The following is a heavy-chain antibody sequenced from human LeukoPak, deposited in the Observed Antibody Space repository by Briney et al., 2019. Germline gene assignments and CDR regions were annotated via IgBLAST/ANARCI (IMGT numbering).Heavy chain of an antibody. D-gene: IGHD3-22*01. CDR2: VSGSDGST. Sequence: GGSLRLSCAASGFTFSSYDMSWVRQAPGKGPEWVSAVSGSDGSTYYADSVKGRFTISRDNSKNTLSLQMNSLRAEDTAVYYCAKSEVSSGSPIDYWGQGTLVTVSS. V-gene: IGHV3-23*01. CDR1: GFTFSSYD. CDR3: AKSEVSSGSPIDY. J-gene: IGHJ4*02.